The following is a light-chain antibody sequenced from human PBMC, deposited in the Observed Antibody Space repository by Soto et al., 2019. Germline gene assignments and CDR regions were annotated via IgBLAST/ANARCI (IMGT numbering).Light chain of an antibody. J-gene: IGLJ2*01. CDR1: SSNIGAGYD. V-gene: IGLV1-40*01. Sequence: QSVLTQPPSVSGAPGQRVTISCTGSSSNIGAGYDVHWYQQLPGTAPKVLIYGNSNRPSGVPDRFSGSKSGISASLAITGLQAEDEADYYCQSYDSSLSGVVFGGGTKLTVL. CDR2: GNS. CDR3: QSYDSSLSGVV.